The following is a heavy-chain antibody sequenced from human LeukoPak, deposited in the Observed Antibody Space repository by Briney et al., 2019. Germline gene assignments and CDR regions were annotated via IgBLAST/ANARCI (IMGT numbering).Heavy chain of an antibody. Sequence: ASVKVSCKASGGTFSSYAISWVRQAPGQGLEWMGWISAYNGNTNYAQKLQGRVTMTTDTSTSTAYMELRSLRSDDTAVYYCAAGYSGKFDYWGQGTLVTVSS. V-gene: IGHV1-18*01. CDR3: AAGYSGKFDY. J-gene: IGHJ4*02. D-gene: IGHD1-26*01. CDR1: GGTFSSYA. CDR2: ISAYNGNT.